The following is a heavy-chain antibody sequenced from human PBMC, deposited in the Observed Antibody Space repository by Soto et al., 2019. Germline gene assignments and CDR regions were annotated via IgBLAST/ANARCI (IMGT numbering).Heavy chain of an antibody. V-gene: IGHV3-48*02. CDR2: ISSSTSTI. CDR3: ASDVEYQLSTSSGGAFKI. Sequence: GGTLRLSCAASGFTFSSYSNNWFRQAPGKRREWVSYISSSTSTIYYADSVKGRFTISRDNAKNSLYLQMNSLRDEETAVYYCASDVEYQLSTSSGGAFKILGQGTMVTVSS. CDR1: GFTFSSYS. J-gene: IGHJ3*02. D-gene: IGHD2-2*01.